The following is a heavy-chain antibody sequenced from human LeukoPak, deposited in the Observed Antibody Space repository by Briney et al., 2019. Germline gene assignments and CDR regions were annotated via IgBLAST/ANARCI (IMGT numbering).Heavy chain of an antibody. CDR3: ARRSLYDPAGYFDY. D-gene: IGHD3-16*01. CDR1: GYSISSGYY. V-gene: IGHV4-38-2*02. CDR2: IYHSGST. J-gene: IGHJ4*02. Sequence: PSETLSLTCTVSGYSISSGYYWGWIRQPPGKGLEWIASIYHSGSTNYNPSLKSRVTISVDKSKNQFSLKLSSVTAADTAVYYCARRSLYDPAGYFDYWGQGTLVTVSS.